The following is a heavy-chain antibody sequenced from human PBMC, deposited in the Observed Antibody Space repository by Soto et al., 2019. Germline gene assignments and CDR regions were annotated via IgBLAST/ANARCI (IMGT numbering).Heavy chain of an antibody. Sequence: GGSLRLSCAASGFTFSSHSMNWVRQAPGKGLEWVSSISSSSSYIYYADSVKGRFTISRDNAKNSLYLQMDSLRPEDTALYYCAKALSTYCSAASCYSSGFDFWGQGTMVT. CDR3: AKALSTYCSAASCYSSGFDF. D-gene: IGHD2-15*01. CDR2: ISSSSSYI. CDR1: GFTFSSHS. J-gene: IGHJ3*01. V-gene: IGHV3-21*01.